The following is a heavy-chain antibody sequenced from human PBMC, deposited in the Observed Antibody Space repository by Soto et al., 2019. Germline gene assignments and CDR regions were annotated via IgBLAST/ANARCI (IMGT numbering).Heavy chain of an antibody. Sequence: EVQLLESGGGLVQPGGSLRLSCAASGFTFSRDAMSWVRQAPGKGLDWVSVITGSGTFTNYADSVKGRFTISRDNSKNTLYLQMNSLRAEDTAIYYCAKETVPGTVDYWGQGTLVTVSS. CDR3: AKETVPGTVDY. V-gene: IGHV3-23*01. D-gene: IGHD6-19*01. J-gene: IGHJ4*02. CDR1: GFTFSRDA. CDR2: ITGSGTFT.